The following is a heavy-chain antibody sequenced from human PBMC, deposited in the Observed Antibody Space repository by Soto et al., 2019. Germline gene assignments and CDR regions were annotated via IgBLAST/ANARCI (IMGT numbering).Heavy chain of an antibody. CDR2: VYHSGST. CDR3: AVPGAGDFDY. J-gene: IGHJ4*02. Sequence: VSLTFAFPGSAIVTNNGWSWVRQPPGKGLEWIGEVYHSGSTNCNPSLKSRVTISIDKSKNQFSLRLTSMTAADTAVYYCAVPGAGDFDYWSQGTLVTVSS. V-gene: IGHV4-4*02. CDR1: GSAIVTNNG. D-gene: IGHD6-13*01.